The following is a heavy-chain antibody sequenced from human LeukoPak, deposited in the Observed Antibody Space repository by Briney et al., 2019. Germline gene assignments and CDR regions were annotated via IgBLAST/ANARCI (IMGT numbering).Heavy chain of an antibody. D-gene: IGHD4-17*01. CDR2: IKSKTNGGTT. Sequence: GGSLRLSCVASVFTFSNAWMSWVREAPGRGLECGGRIKSKTNGGTTDYAAPVKGRFTISRDDSKNTLYLQMNSLKTEDTAVYYCTKVDYAAFEYWGQGTLVTVSS. CDR1: VFTFSNAW. CDR3: TKVDYAAFEY. V-gene: IGHV3-15*01. J-gene: IGHJ4*02.